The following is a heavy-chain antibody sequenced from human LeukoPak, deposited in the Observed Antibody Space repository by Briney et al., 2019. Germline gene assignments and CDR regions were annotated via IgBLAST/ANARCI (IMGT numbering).Heavy chain of an antibody. J-gene: IGHJ2*01. V-gene: IGHV1-8*01. D-gene: IGHD3-22*01. CDR1: GYTFTSYD. CDR2: MNPNSGNT. Sequence: ASVKVSCKASGYTFTSYDINWVRQATGQGLEWMGWMNPNSGNTGYAQKFQGRVTMTRNTSISTAYMELSSLRSEDTALYYCAKEDYDSSGYRYWYFDLWGRGTLVTVSS. CDR3: AKEDYDSSGYRYWYFDL.